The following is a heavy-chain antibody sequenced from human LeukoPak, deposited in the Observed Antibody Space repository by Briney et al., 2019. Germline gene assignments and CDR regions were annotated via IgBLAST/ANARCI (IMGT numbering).Heavy chain of an antibody. D-gene: IGHD3-22*01. J-gene: IGHJ4*02. Sequence: GGSLRLSCAASGFPFGTYAMSWVRQAPGKGLEWVAGSSGPSGRTYCADSVKGRFTISRDSSKNTLYLQMSSLRVDDAAVYYCARGSGFFLDLDYWGQGTLVTVSS. V-gene: IGHV3-23*01. CDR2: SSGPSGRT. CDR1: GFPFGTYA. CDR3: ARGSGFFLDLDY.